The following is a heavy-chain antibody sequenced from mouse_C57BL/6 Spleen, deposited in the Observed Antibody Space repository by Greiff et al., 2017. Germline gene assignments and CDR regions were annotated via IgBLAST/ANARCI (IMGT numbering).Heavy chain of an antibody. CDR2: IYPSDSET. D-gene: IGHD3-3*01. CDR1: GYTFTSYW. J-gene: IGHJ2*01. CDR3: ARIGDGDLYYFDY. V-gene: IGHV1-61*01. Sequence: QVQLKQPGAELVRPGSSVKLSCKASGYTFTSYWMDWVKQRPGQGLEWIGNIYPSDSETHYNQKFKDKATLTVDKSSSTAYMQLSSLTSEDSAVYYCARIGDGDLYYFDYWGQGTTLTVSS.